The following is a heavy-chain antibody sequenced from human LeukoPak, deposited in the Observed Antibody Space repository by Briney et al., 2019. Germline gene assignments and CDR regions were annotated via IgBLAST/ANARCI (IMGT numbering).Heavy chain of an antibody. D-gene: IGHD4-17*01. CDR2: IVVGSGNT. V-gene: IGHV1-58*01. J-gene: IGHJ6*02. CDR3: AACHGDYLYYYYGMDV. Sequence: SVKVSCKASGFTFTSSAVQWVRQARGQRLEWIGWIVVGSGNTNYAQKFQERVTITRDMSTSTAYMELSSLRSEDTAVYYCAACHGDYLYYYYGMDVWGQGTTVTVSS. CDR1: GFTFTSSA.